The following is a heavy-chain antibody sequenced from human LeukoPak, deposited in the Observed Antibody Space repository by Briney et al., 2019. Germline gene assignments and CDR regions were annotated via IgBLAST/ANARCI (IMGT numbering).Heavy chain of an antibody. CDR2: ISSSGSTI. J-gene: IGHJ6*04. V-gene: IGHV3-48*04. D-gene: IGHD3-10*02. CDR1: VFTCSSYG. CDR3: AELGITMIGGV. Sequence: PGGSLRLSCAASVFTCSSYGMHWVRQAPGKGLEWVSYISSSGSTIYYADSVKGRFTISRDNAKNSLYLQMNSLRAEDTAVYYCAELGITMIGGVWGKGTTVTISS.